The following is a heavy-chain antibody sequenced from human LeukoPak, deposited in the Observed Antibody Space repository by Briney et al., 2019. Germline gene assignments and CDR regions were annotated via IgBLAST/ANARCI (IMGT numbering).Heavy chain of an antibody. CDR3: ARLDRAYCSSTSCYAPFDY. J-gene: IGHJ4*02. Sequence: SETLSLTCTVSGRSISSSSYYWGWIRQPPGKGLEWIGSFHYSGSTYYNPSLKSRVTISVDPSKNQFSLKLSSVTAADTAVYYCARLDRAYCSSTSCYAPFDYWGQGTLVTVSS. CDR1: GRSISSSSYY. V-gene: IGHV4-39*01. CDR2: FHYSGST. D-gene: IGHD2-2*01.